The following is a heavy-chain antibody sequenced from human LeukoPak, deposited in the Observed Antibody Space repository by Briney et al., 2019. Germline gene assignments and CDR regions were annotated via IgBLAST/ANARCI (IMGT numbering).Heavy chain of an antibody. J-gene: IGHJ4*02. Sequence: NPSETLSLTCTVYGGSFSAYYWSWIRQPPAKGLEWIGEINHSGSTNYNPSLASRVTISVDTSKNQFSLKLSSVTAADTAVYYCAEIAAAGTLFDYWGRGTLVTVSS. D-gene: IGHD6-13*01. V-gene: IGHV4-34*01. CDR3: AEIAAAGTLFDY. CDR1: GGSFSAYY. CDR2: INHSGST.